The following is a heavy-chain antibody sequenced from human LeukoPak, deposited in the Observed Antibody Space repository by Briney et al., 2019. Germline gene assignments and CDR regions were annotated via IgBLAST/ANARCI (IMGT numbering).Heavy chain of an antibody. Sequence: NPSETLSLTCAVSGGSISSSNWWSWVRQPPGKGLEWIGEIYHSGSTNCNPSLKSRVTISVDKSKNQFSLKLSSVTAADTAVYYCATLKLVHDAFDIWGQGTIVTVSS. J-gene: IGHJ3*02. D-gene: IGHD6-13*01. V-gene: IGHV4-4*02. CDR2: IYHSGST. CDR1: GGSISSSNW. CDR3: ATLKLVHDAFDI.